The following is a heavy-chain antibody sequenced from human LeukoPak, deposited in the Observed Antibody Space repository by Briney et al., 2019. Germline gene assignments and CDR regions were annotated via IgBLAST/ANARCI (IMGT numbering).Heavy chain of an antibody. CDR2: IYPGDSDT. D-gene: IGHD3-10*01. CDR1: GYSFTSYW. J-gene: IGHJ4*02. CDR3: ARHITMVRGVPTSFGY. V-gene: IGHV5-51*01. Sequence: GESLKISCKGSGYSFTSYWIGWVRQMPGKGLEWMGIIYPGDSDTRYSPSFQGQVTISADKSISTAYLQWSSLKASDTAMYYCARHITMVRGVPTSFGYWGQGTLVTVSS.